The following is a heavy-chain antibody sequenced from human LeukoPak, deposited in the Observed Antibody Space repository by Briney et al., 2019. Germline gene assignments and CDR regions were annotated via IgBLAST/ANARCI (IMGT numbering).Heavy chain of an antibody. CDR1: GFTFSNAW. CDR3: TTDRNYYHSSAYFH. Sequence: GGSLRLSCAASGFTFSNAWMNWVRQAPGKGLEWVGRFKSKSDGGTTDYAAPVKDRFTISRDDSKNTLYLQMNSLKTEDTAVYYCTTDRNYYHSSAYFHWGQGTLVTVSS. CDR2: FKSKSDGGTT. D-gene: IGHD3-22*01. V-gene: IGHV3-15*01. J-gene: IGHJ4*02.